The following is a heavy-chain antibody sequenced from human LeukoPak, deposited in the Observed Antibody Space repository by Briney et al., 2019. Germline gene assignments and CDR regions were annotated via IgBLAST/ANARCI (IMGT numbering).Heavy chain of an antibody. D-gene: IGHD4-17*01. J-gene: IGHJ4*02. CDR1: GGSISSGSYY. CDR3: ARTSTTVTTWSFDY. Sequence: KTSETLSLTCTVSGGSISSGSYYWSWIRQPAGKGLEWIGHIYTSGSTNYNPSLKSRVTISVDTSKNQFSLKLSSVGAADTAVYYCARTSTTVTTWSFDYWGQGTLVTVSS. V-gene: IGHV4-61*09. CDR2: IYTSGST.